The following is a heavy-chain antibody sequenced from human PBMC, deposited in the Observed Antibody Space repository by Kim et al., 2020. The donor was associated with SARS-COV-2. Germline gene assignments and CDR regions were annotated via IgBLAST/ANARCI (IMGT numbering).Heavy chain of an antibody. V-gene: IGHV3-9*01. CDR2: ISWNSGSI. CDR1: GFNFDDYA. D-gene: IGHD3-10*01. Sequence: GGSLRLSCAASGFNFDDYAMHWVRQTPGKGLEWVSGISWNSGSIGYADSVKGRFTISRDNAKNSLYLQMNSLRAEDTALYYCAKDGSKYYYGSGTDYWGQGTLVTVSS. J-gene: IGHJ4*02. CDR3: AKDGSKYYYGSGTDY.